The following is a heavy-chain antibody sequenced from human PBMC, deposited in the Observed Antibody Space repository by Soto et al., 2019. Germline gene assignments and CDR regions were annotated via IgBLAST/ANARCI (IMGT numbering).Heavy chain of an antibody. J-gene: IGHJ4*02. CDR2: INPNSGGT. CDR1: GGTFSSYA. V-gene: IGHV1-18*01. Sequence: ASVKVSCKASGGTFSSYAISWVRQAPGQGLEWMGGINPNSGGTKYAEKFQGRVTVTTDTSTSTAYMELRSLRSDDTAVYFCARALESHFDYWGQGTLVTVSS. CDR3: ARALESHFDY.